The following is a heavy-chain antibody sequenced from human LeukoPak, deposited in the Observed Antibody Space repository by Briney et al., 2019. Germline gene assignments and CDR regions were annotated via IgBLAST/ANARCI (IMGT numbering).Heavy chain of an antibody. V-gene: IGHV3-23*01. CDR2: ISGSAGSI. CDR3: ATDRLPSSSYYSLDY. Sequence: GGSLRLSCAASGFTFSSYAMIWVRQAPGKGLEWVSVISGSAGSIFYADSVKGRFTISRDNSKSTMYLQMNSLRVEDTAIYFCATDRLPSSSYYSLDYWGQGTLVTVSS. J-gene: IGHJ4*02. CDR1: GFTFSSYA. D-gene: IGHD6-13*01.